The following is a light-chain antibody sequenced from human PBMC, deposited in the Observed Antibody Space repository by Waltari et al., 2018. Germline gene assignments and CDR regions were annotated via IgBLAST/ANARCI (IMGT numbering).Light chain of an antibody. CDR1: SSDIGSYNY. CDR2: DVT. CDR3: SSYMDSTTLEL. Sequence: SALTQPASVSGSPGQSITISCTGTSSDIGSYNYVSWYQQRPGKAPKLIIYDVTHLPSGVSNRFSGSKSGNTASLTISGLQAEDEADYYCSSYMDSTTLELFGGGTSLTVL. J-gene: IGLJ2*01. V-gene: IGLV2-14*03.